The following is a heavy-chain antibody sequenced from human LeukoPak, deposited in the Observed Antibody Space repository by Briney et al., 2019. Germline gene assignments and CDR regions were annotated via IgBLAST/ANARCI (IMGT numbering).Heavy chain of an antibody. Sequence: GESLKISCKGSGYSFTTYWIGWVRQMPGKGLEWMGIIYPGDSDTRCSPSFQGQVTISADKSISTAYLQWSSLKASDTAMYYCARPIAVAGTDAFDIWAQGTMVTVSS. CDR2: IYPGDSDT. CDR3: ARPIAVAGTDAFDI. V-gene: IGHV5-51*01. CDR1: GYSFTTYW. D-gene: IGHD6-19*01. J-gene: IGHJ3*02.